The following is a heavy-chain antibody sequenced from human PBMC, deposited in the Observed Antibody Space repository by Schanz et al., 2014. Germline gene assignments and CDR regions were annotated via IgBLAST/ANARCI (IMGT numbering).Heavy chain of an antibody. V-gene: IGHV3-21*05. D-gene: IGHD3-3*01. CDR2: ISSSSSYT. Sequence: VQLVESGGGVVQPGRSLRLSCAASGFTFSIYGMSWVRQAPGKGLEWVSYISSSSSYTNYADSVKGRFTISRDNSKNTLYLQMNSLRAEDTALYFCARCMGEWLIYPNWFDPWGQGTLVTVSS. CDR1: GFTFSIYG. CDR3: ARCMGEWLIYPNWFDP. J-gene: IGHJ5*02.